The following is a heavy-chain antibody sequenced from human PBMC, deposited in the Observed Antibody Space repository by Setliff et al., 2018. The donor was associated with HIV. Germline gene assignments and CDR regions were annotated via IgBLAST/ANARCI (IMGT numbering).Heavy chain of an antibody. D-gene: IGHD3-10*01. CDR2: IYSSGKT. Sequence: SETLSLTCTVSNVSINSYYWSWIRQPPGRALEWIGRIYSSGKTNYNPSLKSRLKMSIDTSKNQFSLMLNSVTAADTAVYYCARGAPYGSGRHRWNYWGQGTRVTVSS. V-gene: IGHV4-4*07. CDR3: ARGAPYGSGRHRWNY. J-gene: IGHJ4*02. CDR1: NVSINSYY.